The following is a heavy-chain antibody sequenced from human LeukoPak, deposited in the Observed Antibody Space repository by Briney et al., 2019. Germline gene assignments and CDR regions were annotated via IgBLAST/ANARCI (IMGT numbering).Heavy chain of an antibody. D-gene: IGHD5-18*01. CDR2: IYTSGST. CDR3: ARDGGRGYSYGYYYYYMDV. J-gene: IGHJ6*03. Sequence: SETLSLTCTVSGVSISSYYWSWIRQPAGKGLEWIGRIYTSGSTNYNPSLKSRVTMSVDTSKNQFSLKLSSVTAADTAVYYCARDGGRGYSYGYYYYYMDVWGKGTTVTISS. CDR1: GVSISSYY. V-gene: IGHV4-4*07.